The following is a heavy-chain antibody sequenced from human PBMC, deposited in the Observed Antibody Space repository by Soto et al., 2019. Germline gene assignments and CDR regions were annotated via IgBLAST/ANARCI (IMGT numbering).Heavy chain of an antibody. CDR2: ISNSGHAI. CDR1: GFTFSDYY. J-gene: IGHJ6*02. Sequence: QVQLVESGGGLVKPGGSLRLSCVASGFTFSDYYMSWIRQAPGKGLEWVAYISNSGHAIYYADSVKGRFTVSRDNSNNSMSLQMYSLRADHTAIYYCAGDARYASSSYGFDVWGQGTTVGVSS. CDR3: AGDARYASSSYGFDV. D-gene: IGHD6-13*01. V-gene: IGHV3-11*01.